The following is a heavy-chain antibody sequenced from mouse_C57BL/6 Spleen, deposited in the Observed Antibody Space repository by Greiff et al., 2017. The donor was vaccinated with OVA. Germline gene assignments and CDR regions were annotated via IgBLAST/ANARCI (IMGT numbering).Heavy chain of an antibody. V-gene: IGHV5-17*01. CDR2: ISSGSSTI. D-gene: IGHD2-12*01. J-gene: IGHJ2*01. Sequence: EVKVVESGGGLVKPGGSLKLSCAASGFTFSDYGMHWVRQAPEKGLEWVAYISSGSSTIYYADTVKGRFTISRDNAKNTLFLQMTSLRSEDTAMYYCAREDDEGFDYWGQGTTLTVSS. CDR3: AREDDEGFDY. CDR1: GFTFSDYG.